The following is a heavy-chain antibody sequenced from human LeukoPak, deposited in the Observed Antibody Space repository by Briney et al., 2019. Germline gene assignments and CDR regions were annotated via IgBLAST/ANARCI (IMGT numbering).Heavy chain of an antibody. CDR3: ARDGRGYCSSTSCYIDY. CDR2: INHSGST. D-gene: IGHD2-2*01. J-gene: IGHJ4*02. V-gene: IGHV4-34*01. CDR1: GGSFSGYD. Sequence: SETLSLTCAVYGGSFSGYDWSWIRQPPGKGLEWIAEINHSGSTNYNPSLKSRVTISVDTSKNQFSLKLSSVTAADTAVYYCARDGRGYCSSTSCYIDYWGQGTLVTVSS.